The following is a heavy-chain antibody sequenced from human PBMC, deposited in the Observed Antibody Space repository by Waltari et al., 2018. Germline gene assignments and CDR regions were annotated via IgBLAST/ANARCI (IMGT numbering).Heavy chain of an antibody. Sequence: EVQLVESGGDLVQPGGSLRLSCAASGFTFSSYWMTWVRQAPGKGLGWVANIQRDGNGKCYADAGKGRFTISRDNAKNSLYLQMNSLRAEDTAVYYCARAYSGSYETWGQGTLVTVSS. CDR2: IQRDGNGK. CDR1: GFTFSSYW. V-gene: IGHV3-7*01. CDR3: ARAYSGSYET. J-gene: IGHJ3*01. D-gene: IGHD1-26*01.